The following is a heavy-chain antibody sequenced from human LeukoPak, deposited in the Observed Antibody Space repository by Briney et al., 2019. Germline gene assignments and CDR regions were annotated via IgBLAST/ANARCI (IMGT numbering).Heavy chain of an antibody. CDR2: LSGSGGGT. D-gene: IGHD3-10*01. J-gene: IGHJ4*02. CDR1: GITLSNYG. CDR3: AKRGVVIRVFLVGFHKEAYYFDY. Sequence: GGSLRLSCAVSGITLSNYGMSWVRQAPGKGLEWVAGLSGSGGGTNYADSVQGRFTISRDNPKNTLYLQMNSLRAEDTAVYFCAKRGVVIRVFLVGFHKEAYYFDYWGQGTLVTVSS. V-gene: IGHV3-23*01.